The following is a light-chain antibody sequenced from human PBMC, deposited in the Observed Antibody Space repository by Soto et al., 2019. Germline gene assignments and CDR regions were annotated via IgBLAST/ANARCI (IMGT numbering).Light chain of an antibody. CDR2: DVN. Sequence: QSALTQPRSVSGSPGQSVTISCTGTSSDVGGHNHVSWYQQHPGKAPKVIIFDVNNRPSGVPDRFYGSKSGNTASLTISGLQAEDEADYYCNSYAGSNVYVFGTGTKVTVL. V-gene: IGLV2-11*01. CDR1: SSDVGGHNH. J-gene: IGLJ1*01. CDR3: NSYAGSNVYV.